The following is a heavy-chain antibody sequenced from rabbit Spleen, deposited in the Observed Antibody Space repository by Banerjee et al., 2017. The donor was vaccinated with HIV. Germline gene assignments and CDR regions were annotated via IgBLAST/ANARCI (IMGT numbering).Heavy chain of an antibody. CDR2: IDAGSSGTT. CDR1: GVSFSISSY. D-gene: IGHD2-1*01. V-gene: IGHV1S40*01. CDR3: ARGSAAMTMVITGYYLNL. Sequence: QSLEESGGDLVKPGASLTLTCTASGVSFSISSYMCWVRQAPGKGLEWIACIDAGSSGTTYYASWVKGRFTVSKTSSTTVTLQMTSLTAADTATYFCARGSAAMTMVITGYYLNLWGPGTLVTVS. J-gene: IGHJ4*01.